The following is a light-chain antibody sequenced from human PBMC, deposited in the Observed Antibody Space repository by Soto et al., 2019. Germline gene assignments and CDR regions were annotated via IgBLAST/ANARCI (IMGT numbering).Light chain of an antibody. CDR3: QQYGSSPPIT. J-gene: IGKJ4*01. V-gene: IGKV3-20*01. CDR1: PSVSSRY. Sequence: EIVLTQSPGTLSLSPGERATLSCRASPSVSSRYLAWYQQKAGQAPRLLIYGASSRATGITDRFSGSASGTYFTLTISRLAPEDFAVYYCQQYGSSPPITFGGGTKVESK. CDR2: GAS.